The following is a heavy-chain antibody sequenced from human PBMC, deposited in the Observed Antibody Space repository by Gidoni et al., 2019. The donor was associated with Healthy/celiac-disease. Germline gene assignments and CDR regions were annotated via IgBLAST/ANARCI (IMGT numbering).Heavy chain of an antibody. J-gene: IGHJ4*02. CDR1: GFPFSGSA. CDR3: TRPGYSSGRDY. CDR2: IRSKANSYAT. V-gene: IGHV3-73*01. Sequence: EVQLVESGGGLVQPGGSLKLSCAASGFPFSGSAMHWVRQASGKGLEWVGRIRSKANSYATAYAASVKGRFTISRDDSKNTAYLQMNSLKTEDTAVYYCTRPGYSSGRDYWGQGTLVTVSS. D-gene: IGHD6-19*01.